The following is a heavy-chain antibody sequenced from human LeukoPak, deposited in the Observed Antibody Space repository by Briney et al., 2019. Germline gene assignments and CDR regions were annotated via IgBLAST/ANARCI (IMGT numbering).Heavy chain of an antibody. V-gene: IGHV1-2*02. CDR2: INPNSGGT. J-gene: IGHJ3*02. D-gene: IGHD3-10*01. Sequence: ASVKVSCKASGYTFTGYYMHWVRQAPGQGLEWMGWINPNSGGTNYAQKFQGRVTMTRDTSISTAYMELSRLRSDDTAVYYCARDGVLLWFGSYDAFDIWGQGTMVTVSS. CDR1: GYTFTGYY. CDR3: ARDGVLLWFGSYDAFDI.